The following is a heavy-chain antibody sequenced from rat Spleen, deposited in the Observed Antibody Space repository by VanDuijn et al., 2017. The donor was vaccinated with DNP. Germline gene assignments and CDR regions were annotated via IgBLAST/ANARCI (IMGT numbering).Heavy chain of an antibody. CDR2: ISTNGGTS. D-gene: IGHD1-6*01. J-gene: IGHJ3*01. CDR3: ATGGTDFYSFAY. V-gene: IGHV5-46*01. CDR1: GFTFSTFP. Sequence: EVQLLESGGGLVQPGRSMKLSCAASGFTFSTFPMAWVRQAPTKGLEWVASISTNGGTSYYRDSVKGRFIISRDNTKSTLYLQMDSLRSEDTATYYCATGGTDFYSFAYWGQGTLVTVSS.